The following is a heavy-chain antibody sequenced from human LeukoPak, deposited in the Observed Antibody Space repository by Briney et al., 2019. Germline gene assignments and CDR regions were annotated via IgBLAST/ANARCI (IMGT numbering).Heavy chain of an antibody. Sequence: SETLSLTCTVSGGSISSYYWSWIRQPPGKGLDWTGYIYYSGSTNYNPSLKSRVTISVDTSKNQFSLKLNSVTAADTAVYYCASTGYSSSWYPSAEYFQHWGQGTLVTVSS. D-gene: IGHD6-13*01. J-gene: IGHJ1*01. CDR3: ASTGYSSSWYPSAEYFQH. CDR1: GGSISSYY. V-gene: IGHV4-59*01. CDR2: IYYSGST.